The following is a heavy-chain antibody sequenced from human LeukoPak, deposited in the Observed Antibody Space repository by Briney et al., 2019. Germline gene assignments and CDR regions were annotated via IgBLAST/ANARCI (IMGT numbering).Heavy chain of an antibody. CDR3: ARGRYSSTWIDS. CDR2: IDQHGNEK. CDR1: GFTFSSYW. D-gene: IGHD6-13*01. Sequence: GGSLRLSCAPSGFTFSSYWMTWVRQAPGKGLEWVANIDQHGNEKYYVDSVKGRLTISRDNAKNSLYLQMNSLRADDIAVYFCARGRYSSTWIDSWGQGTLVSVSS. J-gene: IGHJ4*02. V-gene: IGHV3-7*01.